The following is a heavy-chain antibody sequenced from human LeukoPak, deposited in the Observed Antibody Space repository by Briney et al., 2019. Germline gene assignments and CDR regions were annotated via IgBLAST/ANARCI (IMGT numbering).Heavy chain of an antibody. CDR3: ARGRFRYCSGGSCRYGMDV. D-gene: IGHD2-15*01. Sequence: ASVKVSCKASGYTFTSYDINWVRQATGQGLEWMGWMNPNSGNTGYAQKFQGRVTMTRSTSISTAYMELSSLRSEDTAVYYCARGRFRYCSGGSCRYGMDVWGQGTTVTVSS. CDR1: GYTFTSYD. J-gene: IGHJ6*02. CDR2: MNPNSGNT. V-gene: IGHV1-8*01.